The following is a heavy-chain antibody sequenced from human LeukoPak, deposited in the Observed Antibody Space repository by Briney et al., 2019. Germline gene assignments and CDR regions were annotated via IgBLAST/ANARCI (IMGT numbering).Heavy chain of an antibody. CDR1: GFPFSSHG. CDR3: AKAGAAAGTYYFDY. J-gene: IGHJ4*02. Sequence: GGSLRLSCAGSGFPFSSHGMNWVRQAPGKGLEGVSAISGGGGRTYYADSVKGRFTISRDNSKKTLYMQMNSLGAEDTAVYYCAKAGAAAGTYYFDYWGQGALVIVSS. CDR2: ISGGGGRT. D-gene: IGHD6-13*01. V-gene: IGHV3-23*01.